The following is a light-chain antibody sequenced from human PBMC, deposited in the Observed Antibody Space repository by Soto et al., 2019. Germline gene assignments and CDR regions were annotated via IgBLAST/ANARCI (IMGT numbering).Light chain of an antibody. J-gene: IGKJ4*01. CDR2: DAS. Sequence: EIVLTQSPSTLSVSPGERATLSCRASQSVSSYLAWYQQKPGQAPRLLIYDASNRANGIPARFSGSGSGTDFTLTISSLEPEDFAVYYCQQSSNWPLTFGGGTKVEIK. CDR3: QQSSNWPLT. V-gene: IGKV3-11*01. CDR1: QSVSSY.